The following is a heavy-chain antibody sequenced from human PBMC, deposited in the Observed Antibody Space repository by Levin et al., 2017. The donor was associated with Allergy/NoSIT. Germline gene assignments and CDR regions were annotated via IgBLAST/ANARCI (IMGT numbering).Heavy chain of an antibody. CDR1: GGTFSSYA. Sequence: GGSLRLSCKASGGTFSSYAISWVRQAPGQGLEWMGGIIPIFGTANYAQTFQGRVTITADESTSTAYMELSSLRSEDTAVYYCARDVPRGAAAGKREFDYWGQGTLVTVSS. J-gene: IGHJ4*02. CDR3: ARDVPRGAAAGKREFDY. D-gene: IGHD6-13*01. V-gene: IGHV1-69*01. CDR2: IIPIFGTA.